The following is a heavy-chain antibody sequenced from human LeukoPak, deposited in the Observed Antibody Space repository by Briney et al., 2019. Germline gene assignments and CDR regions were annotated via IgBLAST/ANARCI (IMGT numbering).Heavy chain of an antibody. CDR2: IDNSRRT. Sequence: PSETLSLTCTVSGGSISNHFWSWIRQPPGKGLEWIGSIDNSRRTNYNPSLKSRVTISIETSKNQISLKLSSVTAADTAVYYCARVQDYDFRSGYQKTHYYMDVWGKGTTVTVSS. CDR1: GGSISNHF. V-gene: IGHV4-59*11. D-gene: IGHD3-3*01. CDR3: ARVQDYDFRSGYQKTHYYMDV. J-gene: IGHJ6*03.